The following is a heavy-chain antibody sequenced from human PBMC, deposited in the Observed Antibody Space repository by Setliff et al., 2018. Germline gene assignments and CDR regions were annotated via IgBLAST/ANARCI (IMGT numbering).Heavy chain of an antibody. V-gene: IGHV4-61*09. D-gene: IGHD3-22*01. CDR1: GDSISSGSYY. CDR3: ARDHYDYYDSRQAFDI. CDR2: FHTGGST. Sequence: PSETLSLTCTVSGDSISSGSYYWTWIRQPAGKGLEWIGHFHTGGSTNYNRSLRSRVSISVDTSKNQFSLKLSSVTAADTAVYYCARDHYDYYDSRQAFDIWGQGTMVTVSS. J-gene: IGHJ3*02.